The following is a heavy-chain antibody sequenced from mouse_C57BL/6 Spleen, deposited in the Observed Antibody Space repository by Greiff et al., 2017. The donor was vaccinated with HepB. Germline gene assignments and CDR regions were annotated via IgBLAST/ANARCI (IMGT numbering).Heavy chain of an antibody. J-gene: IGHJ4*01. CDR3: ARSDLLRAMDY. CDR1: GYTFTSYW. CDR2: IDPSDSYT. Sequence: QVQLQQPGAELVKPGASVKLSCKASGYTFTSYWMQWVKQRPGQGLEWIGEIDPSDSYTNYNQKFKGKATLTVDTSSSTAYMQLSSLTSEDSAVYYCARSDLLRAMDYWGQGTSVTVSS. V-gene: IGHV1-50*01.